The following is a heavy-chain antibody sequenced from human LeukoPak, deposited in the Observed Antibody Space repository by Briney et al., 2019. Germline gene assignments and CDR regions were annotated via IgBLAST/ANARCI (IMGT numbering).Heavy chain of an antibody. J-gene: IGHJ3*02. Sequence: ASVKVSCKASGGTFSSYTINWVRQAPGQGLEWMGGIIPVFGTANYVQKFQGRVTITADESTSTTSMDLRCLRSDNPAVYYCARDSTVASADCSSTSCYAFDIWGQGTMVTVSS. V-gene: IGHV1-69*13. D-gene: IGHD2-2*01. CDR1: GGTFSSYT. CDR3: ARDSTVASADCSSTSCYAFDI. CDR2: IIPVFGTA.